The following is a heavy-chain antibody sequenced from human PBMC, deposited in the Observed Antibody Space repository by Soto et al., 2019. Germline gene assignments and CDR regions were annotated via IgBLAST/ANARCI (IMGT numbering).Heavy chain of an antibody. CDR3: ARVGRLHYFDF. V-gene: IGHV3-30-3*01. J-gene: IGHJ4*02. D-gene: IGHD4-17*01. CDR1: GFTFSSYA. CDR2: ISYDGSNK. Sequence: QVQLVESGGGVVQPGRSLRLSCAASGFTFSSYAMHWVRQAPGKGLEWVAVISYDGSNKYYADSVKGRFTISRDNSNNPLVLQMNSLRAEDTAGYYCARVGRLHYFDFWGQVTLVTVSS.